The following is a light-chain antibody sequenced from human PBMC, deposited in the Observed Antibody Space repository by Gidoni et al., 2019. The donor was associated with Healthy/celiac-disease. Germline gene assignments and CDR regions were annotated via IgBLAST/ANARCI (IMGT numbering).Light chain of an antibody. CDR3: QQYNNRPIT. CDR1: QSVSSN. J-gene: IGKJ5*01. Sequence: EIVMMQSPATLSVSPGERATLSCRASQSVSSNLAWYQQKPGQAPRLLIYGASTRATGIPARFSGSGSGTEFTLTISSLQSEDFAVYYCQQYNNRPITFGQXTRLEIK. CDR2: GAS. V-gene: IGKV3D-15*01.